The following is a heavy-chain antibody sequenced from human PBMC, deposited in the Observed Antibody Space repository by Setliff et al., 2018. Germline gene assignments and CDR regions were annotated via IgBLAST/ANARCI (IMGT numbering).Heavy chain of an antibody. V-gene: IGHV3-72*01. Sequence: HPGGSLRLSCAASGFTFSTYGLNWVRQAPGKGLEWVGRTKNKANAGYMEYAASVKDRFIISRDDSKNSLYLQMYSLKSDDTAVYYCVRAVVIRGSKPLDSWGQGTLVTVSS. D-gene: IGHD3-10*01. CDR1: GFTFSTYG. CDR3: VRAVVIRGSKPLDS. CDR2: TKNKANAGYM. J-gene: IGHJ4*02.